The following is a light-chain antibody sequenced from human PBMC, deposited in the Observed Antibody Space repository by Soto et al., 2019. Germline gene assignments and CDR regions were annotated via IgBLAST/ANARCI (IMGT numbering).Light chain of an antibody. CDR2: KVT. CDR3: SSFTASNVWV. J-gene: IGLJ3*02. CDR1: SSDIGDYNY. Sequence: QSALTQPASVSGSPGQSINISCTGTSSDIGDYNYVSWYQQLPGKAPKLMIYKVTNRPSGVSDRFSGSKSDNTASLIISGLQAEDEAYYYCSSFTASNVWVFGGGTKLTVL. V-gene: IGLV2-14*01.